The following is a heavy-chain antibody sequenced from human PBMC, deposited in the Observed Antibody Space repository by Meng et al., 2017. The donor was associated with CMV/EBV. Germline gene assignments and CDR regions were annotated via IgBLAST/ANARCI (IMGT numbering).Heavy chain of an antibody. J-gene: IGHJ4*02. V-gene: IGHV1-24*01. CDR3: ATDKVGSIAALHY. CDR1: GYTFTELS. D-gene: IGHD6-6*01. Sequence: ASVKVSCKASGYTFTELSMHWVRQAPGKGLEWMGGFDPEDGETIYAQKFQGRVTMTEDASTDTAYMELSSLRSEDTAVYYCATDKVGSIAALHYWGQGTLVTVSS. CDR2: FDPEDGET.